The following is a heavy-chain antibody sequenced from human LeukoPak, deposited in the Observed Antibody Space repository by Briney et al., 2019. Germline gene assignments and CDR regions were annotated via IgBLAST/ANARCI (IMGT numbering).Heavy chain of an antibody. V-gene: IGHV1-2*02. D-gene: IGHD3-22*01. CDR1: GYTFTGYY. CDR2: INPNSGGT. Sequence: ASVKVSCKASGYTFTGYYMHWVRQAPGQGLEWMGWINPNSGGTNYAQKFQGRVTMTRDTSISTAYMELSRLRSDDTAVYYCARVVYHYDSSDYFDYWGQGTLVTVSS. CDR3: ARVVYHYDSSDYFDY. J-gene: IGHJ4*02.